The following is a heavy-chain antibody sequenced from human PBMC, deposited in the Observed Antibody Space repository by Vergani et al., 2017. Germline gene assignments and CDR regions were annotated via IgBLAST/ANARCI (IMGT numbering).Heavy chain of an antibody. CDR2: ISAYNGNT. Sequence: QVQLVQSGAEVKKPGASVKVSCKASGYTFTSYGISWVRQAPGQGLEWMGWISAYNGNTNYAQKLQGRVTMTTDTSTSTAYMELRSLRADATAVYYCAGEHPYIVVVGAATYGMDVWGQGTTVTVSS. D-gene: IGHD2-15*01. V-gene: IGHV1-18*01. J-gene: IGHJ6*02. CDR3: AGEHPYIVVVGAATYGMDV. CDR1: GYTFTSYG.